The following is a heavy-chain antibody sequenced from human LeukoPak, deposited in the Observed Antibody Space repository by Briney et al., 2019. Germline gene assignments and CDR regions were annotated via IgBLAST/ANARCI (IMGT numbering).Heavy chain of an antibody. CDR3: ARDINWFDP. CDR2: IYTSGST. Sequence: SETLSLTCTVSGGSISSGSYYWSWIRQPAGKGLGWIGRIYTSGSTNYNPSLKSRVTMSVDTSKNQFSLKLSSVTAADTAVYYCARDINWFDPWGQGTLVTVSS. J-gene: IGHJ5*02. V-gene: IGHV4-61*02. CDR1: GGSISSGSYY.